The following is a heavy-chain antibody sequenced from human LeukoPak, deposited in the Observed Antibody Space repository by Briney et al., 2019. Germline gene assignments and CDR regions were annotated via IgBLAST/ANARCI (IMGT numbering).Heavy chain of an antibody. D-gene: IGHD3-10*01. V-gene: IGHV4-39*07. J-gene: IGHJ4*02. CDR2: IYYSGST. CDR1: GGSISSSGYY. Sequence: SETLSLTCTVSGGSISSSGYYWGWIRQPPGKGLEWIGSIYYSGSTYYNPSLKSRVTISVDTSKNQFSLKLSSVTAADTAVYYCARALWFRELLLDYWGQGTLVTVSS. CDR3: ARALWFRELLLDY.